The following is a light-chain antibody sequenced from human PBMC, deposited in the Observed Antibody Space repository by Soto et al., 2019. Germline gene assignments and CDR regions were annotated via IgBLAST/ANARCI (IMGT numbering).Light chain of an antibody. CDR1: SSNIGAGYD. Sequence: QSVLTQPPSVSGAPGQRVTISCTGSSSNIGAGYDVHWYQQLPGTAPRLLIFGNNNRPSGVPDRFSGSKSGTSASLAITGLQAGYEADYYCQSYDSSLSAWVFGGGTKLTVL. V-gene: IGLV1-40*01. CDR3: QSYDSSLSAWV. CDR2: GNN. J-gene: IGLJ3*02.